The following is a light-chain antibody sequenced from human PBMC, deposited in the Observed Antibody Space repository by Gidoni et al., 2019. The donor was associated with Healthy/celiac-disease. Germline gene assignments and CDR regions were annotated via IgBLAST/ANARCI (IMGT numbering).Light chain of an antibody. CDR2: LGS. CDR1: QSLLHSNGYNY. V-gene: IGKV2-28*01. Sequence: DSVLTQSPLSLPVTPGEPASISCRSSQSLLHSNGYNYLDWYLQKPGQSPQLLIYLGSNRASGVPDRFSGSGSGTDFTLKISRVEAGDVGVYYGMQALQTRTFGQGTKVEIE. CDR3: MQALQTRT. J-gene: IGKJ1*01.